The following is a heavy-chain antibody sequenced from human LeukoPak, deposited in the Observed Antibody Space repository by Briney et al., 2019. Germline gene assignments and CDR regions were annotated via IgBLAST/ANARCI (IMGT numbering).Heavy chain of an antibody. J-gene: IGHJ4*02. CDR3: ARDRDGYNTLFDY. CDR2: INPDGSEK. D-gene: IGHD5-24*01. CDR1: GFTFSTYS. V-gene: IGHV3-7*01. Sequence: GGSLRLSCAASGFTFSTYSMNWVRQAPGKGLEWVANINPDGSEKHYVDSVTGRFTVSRDNTKNSLYLQMNSLRAEDTAVYYCARDRDGYNTLFDYWGQGTLVTVSS.